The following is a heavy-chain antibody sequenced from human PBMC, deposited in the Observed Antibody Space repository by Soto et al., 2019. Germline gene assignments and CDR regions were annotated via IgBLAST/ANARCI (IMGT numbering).Heavy chain of an antibody. D-gene: IGHD4-17*01. CDR2: IYYSGST. CDR3: GSQYDYGAYGSDAGAFDT. Sequence: PSETLSLTCTVSGGSISSYYWSWIRQPPGKGLEWIGYIYYSGSTNYNPSLKSRVTISVDTSKNQFSLKLSSVTAADTAVYYCGSQYDYGAYGSDAGAFDTWGKGTMVT. CDR1: GGSISSYY. V-gene: IGHV4-59*08. J-gene: IGHJ3*02.